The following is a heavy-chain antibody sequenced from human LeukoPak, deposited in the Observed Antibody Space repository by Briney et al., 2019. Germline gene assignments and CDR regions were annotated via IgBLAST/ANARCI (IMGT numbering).Heavy chain of an antibody. D-gene: IGHD4-17*01. CDR2: ISSSSSYI. CDR3: ASTTDYGDPYYFDY. V-gene: IGHV3-21*01. Sequence: PGGSLRLSCAASGFTFSSYSMNRVRQAPGKGLEWVSSISSSSSYIYYADSVKGRFTISRDNAKNSLYLQMNSLRAEDTAVYYCASTTDYGDPYYFDYWGQGTLVTVSS. J-gene: IGHJ4*02. CDR1: GFTFSSYS.